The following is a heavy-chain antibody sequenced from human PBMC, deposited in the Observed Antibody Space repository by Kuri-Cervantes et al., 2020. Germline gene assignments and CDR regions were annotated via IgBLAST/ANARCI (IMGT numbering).Heavy chain of an antibody. V-gene: IGHV4-39*01. CDR3: ATHPGLDY. J-gene: IGHJ4*02. Sequence: GSLRLSCTVSGGSISSCSYYWGWIRQPPGKGLEWIGSIYYSGSTYYNPSLKSRVTISVDTSKNQFSLKMSSVTAADTAVYYCATHPGLDYWGQGTLVTVSS. CDR2: IYYSGST. CDR1: GGSISSCSYY.